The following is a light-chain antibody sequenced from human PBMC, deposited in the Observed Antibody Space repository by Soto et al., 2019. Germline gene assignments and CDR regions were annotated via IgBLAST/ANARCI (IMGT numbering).Light chain of an antibody. J-gene: IGLJ1*01. Sequence: QSALTQPASVSGSPGQSITISCTGTSSDVGSYNLVSWYQQHPGKAPKLMIYEGSKRPSGVSNRFSGSKSGNTVSLTISGLEAYDKADYYRCSYAGGSYVFGIGTQLTVL. CDR3: CSYAGGSYV. CDR2: EGS. CDR1: SSDVGSYNL. V-gene: IGLV2-23*01.